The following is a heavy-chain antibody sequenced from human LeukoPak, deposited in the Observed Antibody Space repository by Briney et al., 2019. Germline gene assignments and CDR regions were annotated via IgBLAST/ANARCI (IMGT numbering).Heavy chain of an antibody. V-gene: IGHV3-23*01. Sequence: PGGSLRLSCAASGFTFSSYAMSWVRQAPGKGLEWVSAISGSGGSTYYADSVKGRFTISRDDSKNTLYLQMNSLRDEDTAVYYCAKVKDTSGSRFDYWGQGTLVTVSS. CDR1: GFTFSSYA. J-gene: IGHJ4*02. CDR3: AKVKDTSGSRFDY. CDR2: ISGSGGST. D-gene: IGHD3-22*01.